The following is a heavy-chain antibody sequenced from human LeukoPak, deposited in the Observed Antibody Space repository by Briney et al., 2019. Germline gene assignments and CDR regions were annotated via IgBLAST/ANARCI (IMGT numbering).Heavy chain of an antibody. CDR1: GFTFSSYA. D-gene: IGHD3-22*01. V-gene: IGHV3-23*01. CDR2: ISGSGGST. J-gene: IGHJ4*02. Sequence: GGSLRLSCAASGFTFSSYAMSWVRQAPGKGLEWVSAISGSGGSTYYADSVKGRFTISRDNSKNTLYLQMNRLRAEDTAVYYCAKEGYNYYDSSGYSYYFDYWGQGTLVTVSS. CDR3: AKEGYNYYDSSGYSYYFDY.